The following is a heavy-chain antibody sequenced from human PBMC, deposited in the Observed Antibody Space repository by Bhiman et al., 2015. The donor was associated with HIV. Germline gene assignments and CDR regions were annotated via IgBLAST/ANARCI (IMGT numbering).Heavy chain of an antibody. V-gene: IGHV3-13*01. CDR3: ARALPILGEHAFDL. CDR1: GFTFSRYD. Sequence: EVHLVESGGGLVQAGGSLRLSCAASGFTFSRYDMHWVRQVTGKSLEWVSAIGAAGDTYYPGTVKGRFTISRENAKNSLYLQMNSLSAGDTAVYYCARALPILGEHAFDLWGQGTMVTVSS. D-gene: IGHD1-26*01. J-gene: IGHJ3*01. CDR2: IGAAGDT.